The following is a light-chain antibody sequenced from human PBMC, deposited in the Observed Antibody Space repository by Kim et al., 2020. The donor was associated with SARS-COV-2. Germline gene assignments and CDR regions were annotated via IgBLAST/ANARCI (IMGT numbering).Light chain of an antibody. V-gene: IGLV1-51*01. CDR3: ATWDSGLSAGV. CDR2: DNS. J-gene: IGLJ3*02. CDR1: SSNIGNNY. Sequence: GQMVTISCSGSSSNIGNNYVSWYQQLPGTAPKVLIYDNSKRPSGIPDRFSGSKSDTSATLGITGLQTGDEADYYCATWDSGLSAGVFGGGTQLTVL.